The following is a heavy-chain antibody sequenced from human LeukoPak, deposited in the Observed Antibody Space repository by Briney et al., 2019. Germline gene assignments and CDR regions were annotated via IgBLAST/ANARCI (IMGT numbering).Heavy chain of an antibody. CDR1: GFTFSSFA. D-gene: IGHD2-15*01. CDR3: AKSPPRCSGRSCYGY. J-gene: IGHJ4*02. CDR2: ISGSGGRT. V-gene: IGHV3-23*01. Sequence: GGTVRLSCAASGFTFSSFALSWVRQAPGKGLEWISGISGSGGRTDYADSVKGRFTISRDNSKNTLYLQMSSLRADDTALYYCAKSPPRCSGRSCYGYWGRGTVVTV.